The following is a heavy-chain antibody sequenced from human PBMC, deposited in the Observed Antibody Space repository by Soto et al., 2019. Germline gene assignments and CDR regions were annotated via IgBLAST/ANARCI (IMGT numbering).Heavy chain of an antibody. CDR2: INHSGST. CDR1: GGSFSGYY. CDR3: ARDARRCWNGGSCYYGRDY. D-gene: IGHD2-15*01. V-gene: IGHV4-34*01. Sequence: QVQLQQWGAGLLKPSETLSLTCAVYGGSFSGYYWSWIRQPPGKGLEWIGEINHSGSTNYNPSLKIRVSLSVDTSKSQFSLNPSSVTAANTAVYYCARDARRCWNGGSCYYGRDYSCQVNMVTVSS. J-gene: IGHJ4*02.